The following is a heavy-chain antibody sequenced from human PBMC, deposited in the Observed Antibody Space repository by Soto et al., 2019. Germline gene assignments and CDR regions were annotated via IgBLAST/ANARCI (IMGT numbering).Heavy chain of an antibody. Sequence: EVQLLESGGGLVQPGGSLRLSCAASGFTFISYAMNWVRQAPGKGLEWVSAISGSDSRTYYADSVKGRFTISRDNSNNTLYLQLNSLRAEDTAVYYCAKVGSHSGSHYDAFDIWGQGTMVTVSS. CDR3: AKVGSHSGSHYDAFDI. D-gene: IGHD1-26*01. J-gene: IGHJ3*02. V-gene: IGHV3-23*01. CDR1: GFTFISYA. CDR2: ISGSDSRT.